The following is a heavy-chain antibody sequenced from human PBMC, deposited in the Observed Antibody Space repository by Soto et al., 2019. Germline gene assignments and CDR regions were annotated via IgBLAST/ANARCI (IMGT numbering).Heavy chain of an antibody. D-gene: IGHD3-10*01. CDR3: ARHNYGSGSTYFEY. V-gene: IGHV4-59*08. CDR2: IYYSGST. Sequence: PSETLSLTCTASGGSISSYYWSWIRQPPGKGLEWIGYIYYSGSTNYNPSLKSRVTISVDTSKNQFSLKLNSMTAADTAVYYCARHNYGSGSTYFEYWGQGTLVTVSS. J-gene: IGHJ4*02. CDR1: GGSISSYY.